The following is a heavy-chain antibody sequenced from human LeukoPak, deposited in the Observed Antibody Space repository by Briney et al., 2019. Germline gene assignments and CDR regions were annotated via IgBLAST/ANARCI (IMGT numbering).Heavy chain of an antibody. CDR2: IYTSGST. CDR1: GGSISSGSYY. D-gene: IGHD2-2*01. V-gene: IGHV4-61*02. CDR3: ARGKGAYQLLDYFDY. Sequence: PSETLSLTCTVSGGSISSGSYYWSWIRQPAGKGLEWIGRIYTSGSTNYNPSLKSRVTISVDTSKNQFSLKLSSVTAADTTVYYCARGKGAYQLLDYFDYWGQGTLVTVSS. J-gene: IGHJ4*02.